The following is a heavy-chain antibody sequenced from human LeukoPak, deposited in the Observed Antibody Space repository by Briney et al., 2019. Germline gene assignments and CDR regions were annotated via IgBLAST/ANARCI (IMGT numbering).Heavy chain of an antibody. CDR2: ISSSGTTI. Sequence: PGGSLRLSCAASGVTFNRYSMNWVRQAPGKGLEWISYISSSGTTIYYADSVQGRFIISRDNARNSLYLQMNSLRAEDTAVYYCARVGYSDFRSGYYWDYWGQGTLVTVSS. CDR1: GVTFNRYS. J-gene: IGHJ4*02. D-gene: IGHD3-3*01. V-gene: IGHV3-48*01. CDR3: ARVGYSDFRSGYYWDY.